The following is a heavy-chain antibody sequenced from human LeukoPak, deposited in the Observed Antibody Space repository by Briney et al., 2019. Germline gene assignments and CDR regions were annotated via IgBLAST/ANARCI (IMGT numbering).Heavy chain of an antibody. CDR1: GYTFTSYG. V-gene: IGHV1-18*01. D-gene: IGHD3-22*01. CDR2: ISAYNGNT. Sequence: GASVKVSCKASGYTFTSYGISWVRQAPGQGLEWMGWISAYNGNTNYAQKLQGRVTMTTDTSTSTVYMELSSLRSEDTAIYFCARELSGGYHDYWGQGTLVTVSS. J-gene: IGHJ4*02. CDR3: ARELSGGYHDY.